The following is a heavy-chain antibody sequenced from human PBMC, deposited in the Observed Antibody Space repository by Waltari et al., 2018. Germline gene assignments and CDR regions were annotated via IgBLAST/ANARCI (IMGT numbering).Heavy chain of an antibody. V-gene: IGHV3-30*18. J-gene: IGHJ4*02. Sequence: QVQLVESGGGVVQPGRSLRLSCAASGCTLSSHGWPWVRQAPGKGLGWVAVIWYDGSNKYYADSVKGRFTISRDNSKNTLYLQMNSLRAEDTAMYYCAKGYSSSSALMDYWGQGTLVTVSS. CDR1: GCTLSSHG. CDR3: AKGYSSSSALMDY. CDR2: IWYDGSNK. D-gene: IGHD6-6*01.